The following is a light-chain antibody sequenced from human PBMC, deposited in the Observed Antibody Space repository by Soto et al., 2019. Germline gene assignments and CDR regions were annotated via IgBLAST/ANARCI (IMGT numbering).Light chain of an antibody. J-gene: IGLJ1*01. V-gene: IGLV1-44*01. CDR2: SNY. CDR1: SSNIGSKT. Sequence: QAVVTQPPSASGTPGQRLTISCSGSSSNIGSKTVNCYQQHPGTAPKHLIYSNYQRPSAVADRFSCSKSDTSASLAISGLQSEDEDDYYCSAWDASLNGYVFGTGTKVTVL. CDR3: SAWDASLNGYV.